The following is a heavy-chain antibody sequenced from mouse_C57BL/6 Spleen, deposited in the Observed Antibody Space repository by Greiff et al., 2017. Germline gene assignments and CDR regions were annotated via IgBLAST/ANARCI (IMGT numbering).Heavy chain of an antibody. D-gene: IGHD2-5*01. J-gene: IGHJ3*01. CDR1: GFTFSSYA. CDR2: ISDGGSYT. V-gene: IGHV5-4*01. Sequence: DVQLVESGGGLVKPGGSLKLSCAASGFTFSSYAMSWVRQTPEKRLEWVATISDGGSYTYYPDNVKGRFTISRDNAKNNLYLQMSHLKSEDTAMYYCAREGDYSNYWFAYWGQGTLVTVSA. CDR3: AREGDYSNYWFAY.